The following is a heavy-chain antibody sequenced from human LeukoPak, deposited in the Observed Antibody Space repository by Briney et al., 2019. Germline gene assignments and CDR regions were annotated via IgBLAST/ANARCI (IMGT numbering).Heavy chain of an antibody. CDR3: ARAPFSVDYTNNWFDP. J-gene: IGHJ5*02. V-gene: IGHV4-39*07. D-gene: IGHD4-11*01. CDR1: GGAISSGSYY. Sequence: SETLSLTCIVSGGAISSGSYYWGWIRQPPGKGLEWIGSMYYTGSTYNSPSLKSRVTISVDTSKNQFSLKLSSVTAADTAVYYCARAPFSVDYTNNWFDPWGQGTQVTVSS. CDR2: MYYTGST.